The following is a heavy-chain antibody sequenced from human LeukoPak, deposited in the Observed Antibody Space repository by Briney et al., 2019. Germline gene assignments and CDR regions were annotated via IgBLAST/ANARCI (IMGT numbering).Heavy chain of an antibody. V-gene: IGHV3-23*01. D-gene: IGHD3-10*01. CDR2: ISGRGDST. CDR1: GFTFSSYG. CDR3: AKDDSALWFGELSHYFNW. Sequence: PGGSLRLSCAASGFTFSSYGMSWVRQAPGKGLEWVSGISGRGDSTSYADSVKGRFIISRDISKNTLYLQMNSLRADDTAVYYCAKDDSALWFGELSHYFNWWGQGTLVTVSS. J-gene: IGHJ4*02.